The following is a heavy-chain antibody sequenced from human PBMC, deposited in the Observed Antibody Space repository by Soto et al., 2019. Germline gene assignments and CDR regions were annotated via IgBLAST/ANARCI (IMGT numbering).Heavy chain of an antibody. CDR3: AKARYPMVVVSAFDI. D-gene: IGHD3-22*01. Sequence: GSLRLSCAASGFTFSSYGMHWVRQAPGKGLEWVAVISYDGSNKYYADSVKGRFTISRDNSKNTLYLQMNSLRAEDTAVYYCAKARYPMVVVSAFDIWGQGTMVTVSS. CDR1: GFTFSSYG. V-gene: IGHV3-30*18. J-gene: IGHJ3*02. CDR2: ISYDGSNK.